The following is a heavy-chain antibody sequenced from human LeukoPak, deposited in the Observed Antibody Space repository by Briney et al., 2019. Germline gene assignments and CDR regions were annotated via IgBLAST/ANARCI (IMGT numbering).Heavy chain of an antibody. V-gene: IGHV3-48*01. CDR3: AREKADNDLDY. CDR1: GFTFSSYS. Sequence: PGGSLRLSCAASGFTFSSYSMNWVRQAPGKGLEWVSAISGDSSTIYYADSVKGRFIISRDNAKNSLFLQMNSLRAEDTAVYYYAREKADNDLDYWGQGTLVTVSS. D-gene: IGHD3-3*01. J-gene: IGHJ4*02. CDR2: ISGDSSTI.